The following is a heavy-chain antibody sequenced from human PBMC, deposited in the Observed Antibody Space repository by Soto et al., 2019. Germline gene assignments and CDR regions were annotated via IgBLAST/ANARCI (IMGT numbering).Heavy chain of an antibody. V-gene: IGHV3-30*03. J-gene: IGHJ4*02. CDR3: VSDRGYGHASVPYS. CDR2: ISYDGGLQ. D-gene: IGHD5-18*01. CDR1: EFTVTSYG. Sequence: QAHLVESGGGVVQPGRSLRLSCAASEFTVTSYGMHWVRQAPGTRLEWVAVISYDGGLQHYADSVKGRFTISRDNSKNMVLLQRNSLRAEDTAVYYCVSDRGYGHASVPYSWGQGTLVSVSS.